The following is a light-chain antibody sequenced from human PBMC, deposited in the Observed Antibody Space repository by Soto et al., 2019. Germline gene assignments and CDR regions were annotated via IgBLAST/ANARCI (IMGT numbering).Light chain of an antibody. J-gene: IGKJ4*01. V-gene: IGKV1-39*01. CDR1: QSISSY. CDR2: AAS. Sequence: DIQMTQSPSSLSASVGDRVTITCRASQSISSYLNWYQQKPGKAPKLLIYAASSLQSGVPSRFSGSGSGTDFTLTISSLQPEDFATYYCQQSYSTPLTFDGGTKVDIK. CDR3: QQSYSTPLT.